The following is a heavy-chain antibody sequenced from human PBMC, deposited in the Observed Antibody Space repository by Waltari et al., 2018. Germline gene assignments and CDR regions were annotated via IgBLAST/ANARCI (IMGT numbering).Heavy chain of an antibody. CDR1: GFTFSSYA. D-gene: IGHD3-22*01. CDR2: ISGSGGST. V-gene: IGHV3-23*01. Sequence: EVQLLESGGGLVQPGGSLRLSCAASGFTFSSYAMSWVRQAPGQGLEWVSAISGSGGSTYYADSVKGRFTISRDNSKNTLYLQMNSLRAEDTAVYYCAKPYYYDSSGYPGRSYYFDYWGQGTLVTVSS. J-gene: IGHJ4*02. CDR3: AKPYYYDSSGYPGRSYYFDY.